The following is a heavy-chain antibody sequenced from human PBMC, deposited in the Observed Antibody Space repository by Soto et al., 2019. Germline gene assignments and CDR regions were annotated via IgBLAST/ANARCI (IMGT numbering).Heavy chain of an antibody. CDR2: ISGSGGST. J-gene: IGHJ6*02. V-gene: IGHV3-23*01. Sequence: PGGALRLSCAASGFTFSSYAISWVRQAPGKGLEWVSAISGSGGSTYYADSVKGRFTISRDNSKNTLYLQMNSLRAEDTAVYYCARGAYYGMDVWGQGTTVTVSS. CDR3: ARGAYYGMDV. CDR1: GFTFSSYA.